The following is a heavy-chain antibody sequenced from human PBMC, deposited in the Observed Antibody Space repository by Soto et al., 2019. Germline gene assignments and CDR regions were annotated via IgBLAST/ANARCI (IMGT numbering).Heavy chain of an antibody. D-gene: IGHD5-18*01. V-gene: IGHV3-30-3*01. CDR1: GFTFSSYA. CDR2: ISYDGSNK. J-gene: IGHJ3*02. CDR3: ARTDTAMVQGAFDI. Sequence: QVQLVESGGGVVQPGRSLRLSCAASGFTFSSYAMHWVRQAPGKGLEWVAVISYDGSNKYYADSVTGRFTISRDNSKNTLYLQMNSLRAEDTAVYYCARTDTAMVQGAFDIWGQGTMVTVSS.